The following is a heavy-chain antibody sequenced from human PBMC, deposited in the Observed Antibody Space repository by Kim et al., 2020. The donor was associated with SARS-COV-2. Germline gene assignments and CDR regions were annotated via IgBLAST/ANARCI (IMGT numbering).Heavy chain of an antibody. CDR2: INAGNGNT. Sequence: ASVKVSCKASGYTFTSYAMHWVRQAPGQRLEWMGWINAGNGNTKYSQKFQGRVTITRDTSASTAYMELSSLRSEDTAVYYCARGSVGSSSLYWNFDYWGQGTLVTVSS. J-gene: IGHJ4*02. CDR1: GYTFTSYA. CDR3: ARGSVGSSSLYWNFDY. V-gene: IGHV1-3*01. D-gene: IGHD6-13*01.